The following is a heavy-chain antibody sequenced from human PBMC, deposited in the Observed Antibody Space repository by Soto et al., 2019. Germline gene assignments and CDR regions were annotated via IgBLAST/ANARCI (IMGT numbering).Heavy chain of an antibody. CDR1: GFTFSSYA. Sequence: EVQLVESGGGLVQPGGSLRLSCAASGFTFSSYAMSWVRQAPGKGLEWVSGISGSGAGTYYADSVKGRFIISRDNSKNTVYLQMNSLRAEDTAVYLCAKRDSNAWEGFYYGIDVWGQGTTVTVS. J-gene: IGHJ6*02. CDR3: AKRDSNAWEGFYYGIDV. V-gene: IGHV3-23*04. D-gene: IGHD3-22*01. CDR2: ISGSGAGT.